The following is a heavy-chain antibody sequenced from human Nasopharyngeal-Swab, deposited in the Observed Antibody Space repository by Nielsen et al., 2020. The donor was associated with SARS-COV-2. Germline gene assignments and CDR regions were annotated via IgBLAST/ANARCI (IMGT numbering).Heavy chain of an antibody. V-gene: IGHV3-21*01. CDR3: ARVGDCRSTSCYDY. J-gene: IGHJ4*02. Sequence: GGSLRLSCAASGFTFNSYSMNWVRQAPGKGLEWVSSISSSSSYIYYADSVKGRFAISRDNAQNSLYLEMSNLRAEDTAVYYCARVGDCRSTSCYDYWGQGTLVTVSS. CDR1: GFTFNSYS. CDR2: ISSSSSYI. D-gene: IGHD2-2*01.